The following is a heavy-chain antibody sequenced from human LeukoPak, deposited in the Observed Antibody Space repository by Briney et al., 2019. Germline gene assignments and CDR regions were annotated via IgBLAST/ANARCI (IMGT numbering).Heavy chain of an antibody. CDR3: AKGGHLRKSFGSVLGVAVRPRYFDL. CDR1: GFTFSSYS. V-gene: IGHV3-21*04. J-gene: IGHJ2*01. Sequence: GGSLRLSCAASGFTFSSYSMNWVRQAPGKGLEWVSSISRSSSYIYYADSVKGRFTISRDNAKKSLYLQMNSLRAEDTAVYYCAKGGHLRKSFGSVLGVAVRPRYFDLWGRGTLVTVSS. D-gene: IGHD6-19*01. CDR2: ISRSSSYI.